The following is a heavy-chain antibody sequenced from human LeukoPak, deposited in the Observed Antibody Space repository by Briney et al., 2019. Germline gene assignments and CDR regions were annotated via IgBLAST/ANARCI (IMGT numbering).Heavy chain of an antibody. CDR2: IHQTGST. CDR3: ASSDYYWLDH. V-gene: IGHV4-4*02. CDR1: GGSISSSHW. D-gene: IGHD6-25*01. J-gene: IGHJ5*02. Sequence: SETLSLTCAVSGGSISSSHWWSWVRQPPGEGLEWIGEIHQTGSTNYNPSHRSRGSISLDKAKNQFALNLDAVTAAGTAVYYCASSDYYWLDHWGQGILVTGSS.